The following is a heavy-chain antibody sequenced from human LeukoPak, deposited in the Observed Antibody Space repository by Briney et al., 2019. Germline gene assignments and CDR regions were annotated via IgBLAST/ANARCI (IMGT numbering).Heavy chain of an antibody. V-gene: IGHV3-30*01. CDR2: ISYDGSNK. Sequence: GGSLRLSCAASGFTFSSYAMHWVRQAPGKGLEWVAVISYDGSNKYYADSVKGRFTISRDNSKNTLYLQMNSLRAEDTAVYYCARDRIAARPISFYFDYWGQRTLVTVSS. CDR1: GFTFSSYA. J-gene: IGHJ4*02. D-gene: IGHD6-6*01. CDR3: ARDRIAARPISFYFDY.